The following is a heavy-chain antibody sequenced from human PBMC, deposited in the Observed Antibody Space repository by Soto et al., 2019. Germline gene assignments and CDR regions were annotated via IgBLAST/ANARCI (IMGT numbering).Heavy chain of an antibody. D-gene: IGHD2-2*01. CDR3: AKEGCSSTSCYVDPYYFDY. J-gene: IGHJ4*02. V-gene: IGHV3-30*18. Sequence: QVQLVESGGGVVQPGRSLRLSCAASGFTFSSYGMHWVRQAPGKGLEWVAVISYDGSNKYYADSVKGRFTISRDNSKNTLYLQMNSLRAEDTAVYYCAKEGCSSTSCYVDPYYFDYWGQGTLFTVSS. CDR1: GFTFSSYG. CDR2: ISYDGSNK.